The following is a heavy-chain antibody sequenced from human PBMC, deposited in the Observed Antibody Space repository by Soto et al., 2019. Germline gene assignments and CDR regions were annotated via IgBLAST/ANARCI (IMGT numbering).Heavy chain of an antibody. CDR3: AGDLPGQWLAPFDY. CDR2: ISSSSSTI. D-gene: IGHD6-19*01. Sequence: EVQLVESGGGLVQPGGSLRLSCAASGFTFSSYSMNWVRQAPGKGLEWVSYISSSSSTIYYADSVKGRFTISRDNAKNSLYLQMNSLRAEDTAVYYCAGDLPGQWLAPFDYWGQGTLVTVSS. V-gene: IGHV3-48*01. CDR1: GFTFSSYS. J-gene: IGHJ4*02.